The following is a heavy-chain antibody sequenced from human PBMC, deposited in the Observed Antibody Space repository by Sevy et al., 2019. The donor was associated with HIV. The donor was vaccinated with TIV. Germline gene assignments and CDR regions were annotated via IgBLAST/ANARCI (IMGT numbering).Heavy chain of an antibody. CDR1: GLTFRSHA. J-gene: IGHJ3*01. CDR3: AREAGYSAKNDAFAF. CDR2: ISYEGAVS. D-gene: IGHD1-26*01. V-gene: IGHV3-30-3*01. Sequence: GGSLRLSCAASGLTFRSHAMHWVRQAPGKGLEWVTVISYEGAVSYYGEYVKGRFTVSRDNSKNTLYLQMNSLRPDDTAVYYCAREAGYSAKNDAFAFWGQGTMVTVSS.